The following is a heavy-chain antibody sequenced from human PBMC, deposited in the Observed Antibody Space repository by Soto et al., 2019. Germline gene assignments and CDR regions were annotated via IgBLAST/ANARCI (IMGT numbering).Heavy chain of an antibody. Sequence: QVQLVESGGGVVQPGRSLRLSCAASGFTFSSYGMHWVRQAPGKGLEWVAVISYDGSNKYYADSVKGRFTIARDNSKNTRYLQMNSLRAEDTAVYYCAINGRGGGDNFFDYWGQGTLVTVSS. D-gene: IGHD2-21*02. V-gene: IGHV3-30*03. CDR2: ISYDGSNK. CDR1: GFTFSSYG. CDR3: AINGRGGGDNFFDY. J-gene: IGHJ4*02.